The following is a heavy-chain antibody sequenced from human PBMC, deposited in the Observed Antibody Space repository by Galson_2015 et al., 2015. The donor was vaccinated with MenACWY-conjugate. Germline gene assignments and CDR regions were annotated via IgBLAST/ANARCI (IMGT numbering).Heavy chain of an antibody. V-gene: IGHV3-15*01. CDR3: SSPYDSGGYDSMGLLPS. Sequence: SLRLSCAASGLTFTNAWMTWVRQAPGKGLEWVGRIRSKADGGTPAYAAPVEGRFSISRDDSKNMVYLQMNSLKVEDTAVYYCSSPYDSGGYDSMGLLPSWGQVVLVVVSS. D-gene: IGHD3-22*01. CDR1: GLTFTNAW. J-gene: IGHJ5*02. CDR2: IRSKADGGTP.